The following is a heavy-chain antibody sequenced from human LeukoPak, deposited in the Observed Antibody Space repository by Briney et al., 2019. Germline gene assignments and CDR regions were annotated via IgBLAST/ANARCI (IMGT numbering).Heavy chain of an antibody. Sequence: GGSLRLSCAASGFTFSSYAMSWVRQAPGKGLEGVSAISGSGGSTYYADSVKGRFTISRDNSKNTLYLQMNSLRAEDTAVYYCAKYIDYGDYPSPFDPWGQGTLVTVSS. CDR1: GFTFSSYA. CDR3: AKYIDYGDYPSPFDP. J-gene: IGHJ5*02. V-gene: IGHV3-23*01. CDR2: ISGSGGST. D-gene: IGHD4-17*01.